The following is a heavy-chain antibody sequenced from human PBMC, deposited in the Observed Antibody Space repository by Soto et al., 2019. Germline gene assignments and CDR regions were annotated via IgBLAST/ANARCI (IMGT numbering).Heavy chain of an antibody. CDR3: SAYSGSSDAGYFDY. CDR2: IYHSGST. Sequence: TSETLSLTCTVSGGSITSYHWSWIRQPPGKGLEWIGYIYHSGSTDYNPSLRSRVTLSVDTSKLQFSLKLNSVTAADTAIYYCSAYSGSSDAGYFDYWGQGSLVTVSS. CDR1: GGSITSYH. J-gene: IGHJ4*02. D-gene: IGHD6-6*01. V-gene: IGHV4-59*01.